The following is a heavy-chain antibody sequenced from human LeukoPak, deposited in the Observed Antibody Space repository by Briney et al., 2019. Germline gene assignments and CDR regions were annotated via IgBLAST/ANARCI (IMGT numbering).Heavy chain of an antibody. Sequence: GGSLRLSCAASGFTFSNYAMTWVRQAPGKGLEWVSSLSSRSRYIYYADSLKGRFTISRDNAKNTLYLQMNSLRAEDTAVYYCARRSAAKDAFDIWGQGTMVTVSS. J-gene: IGHJ3*02. CDR1: GFTFSNYA. D-gene: IGHD6-25*01. V-gene: IGHV3-21*01. CDR3: ARRSAAKDAFDI. CDR2: LSSRSRYI.